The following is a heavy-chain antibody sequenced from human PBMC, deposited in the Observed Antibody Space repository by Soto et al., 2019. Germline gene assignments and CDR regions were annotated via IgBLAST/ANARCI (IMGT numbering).Heavy chain of an antibody. CDR3: ARGPARYDFWSGYHTNFDY. J-gene: IGHJ4*02. V-gene: IGHV1-18*01. CDR2: ISAYNGNT. CDR1: GYTFTSYG. D-gene: IGHD3-3*01. Sequence: GASVKVSCKASGYTFTSYGISWVRQAPGQGLEWMGWISAYNGNTNYAQKLQGRVTMTTDTSTSTAYMELRSLRSDDTAVYYCARGPARYDFWSGYHTNFDYWGQGTLVTVSS.